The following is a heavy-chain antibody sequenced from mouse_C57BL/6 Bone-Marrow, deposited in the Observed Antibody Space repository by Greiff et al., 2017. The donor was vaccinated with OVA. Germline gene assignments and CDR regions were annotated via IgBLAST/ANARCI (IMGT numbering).Heavy chain of an antibody. V-gene: IGHV1-63*01. CDR3: ARYGSSYDWYFDV. J-gene: IGHJ1*03. CDR2: IYPGGGYT. Sequence: VQLQQSGAELVRPGTSVKMSCKASGYTFTNYWIGWAKQRPGHGLEWIGDIYPGGGYTNYNEKFKGKGKLTADKSSSTAFMQFSSLTSEDSAIYYCARYGSSYDWYFDVWGTGTTVTVSS. D-gene: IGHD1-1*01. CDR1: GYTFTNYW.